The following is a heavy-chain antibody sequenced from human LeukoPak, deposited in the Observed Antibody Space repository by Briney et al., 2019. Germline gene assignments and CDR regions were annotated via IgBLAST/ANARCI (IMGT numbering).Heavy chain of an antibody. CDR3: ARDNSVGDYAWWFDP. V-gene: IGHV1-46*01. J-gene: IGHJ5*02. CDR1: GYTFTNYY. D-gene: IGHD1-26*01. CDR2: ITPSGGST. Sequence: GASVKIYCKASGYTFTNYYMHWVRQAPGQGLEWLGLITPSGGSTWYAQKFQGRVTMTRDMSTSTDYMELSSLRSEDTAVYYCARDNSVGDYAWWFDPWGQRTLVTVSS.